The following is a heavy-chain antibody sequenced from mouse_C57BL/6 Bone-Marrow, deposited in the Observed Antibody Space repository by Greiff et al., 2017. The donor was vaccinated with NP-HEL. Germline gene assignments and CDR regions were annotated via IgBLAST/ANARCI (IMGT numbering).Heavy chain of an antibody. Sequence: EVMLVESGGGLVKPGGSLKLSCAASGFTFSDYGMHWVRQAPEKGLEWVAYISSGSSTIYYADTVKGRFTISRDNAKNTLFLQMTSLRSEDTAMYYCARRDVGYAMDYWGQGTSVTVSS. CDR2: ISSGSSTI. J-gene: IGHJ4*01. V-gene: IGHV5-17*01. CDR3: ARRDVGYAMDY. CDR1: GFTFSDYG. D-gene: IGHD3-3*01.